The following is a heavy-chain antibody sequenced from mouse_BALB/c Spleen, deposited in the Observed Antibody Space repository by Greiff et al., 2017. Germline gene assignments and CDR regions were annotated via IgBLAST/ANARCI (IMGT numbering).Heavy chain of an antibody. Sequence: VQLQQSGPSLVQPSQSLSITCTVSGFSLTSYGVHWVRQSPGKGLEWLGVIWRGGSTDYNAAFMSRLSITKDNSKSQVFFKMNSLQADDTAIYYCAKKGDGNYGGAMDYWGQGTSVTVSS. J-gene: IGHJ4*01. D-gene: IGHD2-1*01. V-gene: IGHV2-5-1*01. CDR1: GFSLTSYG. CDR2: IWRGGST. CDR3: AKKGDGNYGGAMDY.